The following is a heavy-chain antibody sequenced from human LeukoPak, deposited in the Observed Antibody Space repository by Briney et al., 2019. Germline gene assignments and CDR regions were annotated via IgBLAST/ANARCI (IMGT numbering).Heavy chain of an antibody. Sequence: GASVKVSCKASGYSFTSHYMHWVRQAPGQGLEWMGLINPRGTSTIYAEKFQGRVTMTRDMSTSTAYMELRSLRSDDTAVYYCARDQDRYSSSWYEPQQFDYWGQGTLVTVSS. CDR3: ARDQDRYSSSWYEPQQFDY. D-gene: IGHD6-13*01. V-gene: IGHV1-46*01. CDR2: INPRGTST. J-gene: IGHJ4*02. CDR1: GYSFTSHY.